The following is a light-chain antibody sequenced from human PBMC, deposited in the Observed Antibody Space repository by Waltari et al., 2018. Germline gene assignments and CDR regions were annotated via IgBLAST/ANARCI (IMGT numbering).Light chain of an antibody. CDR1: QRISSN. CDR3: QQYNNWPFA. CDR2: AAS. V-gene: IGKV3-15*01. Sequence: EIVMTHSPATLSWSPGERATLSCRASQRISSNLACYQQKPGQAPRLLIYAASTRATGIPARCSRSGSGTEFTLPISSLQPDDFASYYCQQYNNWPFAFGQGTKLEVK. J-gene: IGKJ2*01.